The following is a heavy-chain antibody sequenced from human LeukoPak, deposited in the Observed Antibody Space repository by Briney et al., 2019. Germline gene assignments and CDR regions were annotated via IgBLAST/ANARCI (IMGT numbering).Heavy chain of an antibody. J-gene: IGHJ4*02. CDR1: GSPFPDYY. CDR2: INPNSGGT. D-gene: IGHD2-21*02. CDR3: ARANCGGDCPFNY. V-gene: IGHV1-2*02. Sequence: ASVKVSFKASGSPFPDYYIHWGRRAPGKGLGWMGWINPNSGGTNYAQKFQVRVTMTKDTSIRAAYMELSRLRSDDTAVYYCARANCGGDCPFNYWGQGTQVTVSS.